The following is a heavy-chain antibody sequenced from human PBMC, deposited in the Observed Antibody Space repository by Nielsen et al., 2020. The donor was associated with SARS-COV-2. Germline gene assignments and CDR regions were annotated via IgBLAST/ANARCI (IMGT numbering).Heavy chain of an antibody. J-gene: IGHJ4*02. CDR2: ISWNSGSI. V-gene: IGHV3-9*01. Sequence: SLKISCAASGFTFDDYAMHWVRQAPGKGLEWVSGISWNSGSIGYADSVKGRFTISRDNAKNSLYLQMNSLRAEDTALYYRARASDTAFDYWGQGTLVTVSS. CDR3: ARASDTAFDY. CDR1: GFTFDDYA.